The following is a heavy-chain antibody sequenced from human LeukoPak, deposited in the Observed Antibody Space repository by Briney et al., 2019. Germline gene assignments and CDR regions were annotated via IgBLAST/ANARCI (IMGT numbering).Heavy chain of an antibody. J-gene: IGHJ4*02. CDR2: IRSKANSYAT. V-gene: IGHV3-73*01. CDR3: TSTLRRSGSYRDY. Sequence: PGGSLRLSCAASGFTFSGSAMHWVRQASGKGLEWVGRIRSKANSYATAYAASVKGRFTISRDDSKNTAYLQMNSLKTEDTAVYYCTSTLRRSGSYRDYWGQGTLVTVSS. CDR1: GFTFSGSA. D-gene: IGHD1-26*01.